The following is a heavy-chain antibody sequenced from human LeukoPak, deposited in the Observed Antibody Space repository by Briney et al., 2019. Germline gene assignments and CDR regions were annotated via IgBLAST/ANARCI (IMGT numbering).Heavy chain of an antibody. J-gene: IGHJ4*02. V-gene: IGHV3-23*01. CDR2: ISGSGGST. Sequence: GGSLRLSSAASGFTFSSYAMSWVRQAPGKGLEWVSAISGSGGSTYYADSVKGRFTISRDNSKNTLYLQMNSLRAEDTAVYYCANNRGDTAMVLYFDYWGQGTLVTVSS. CDR3: ANNRGDTAMVLYFDY. D-gene: IGHD5-18*01. CDR1: GFTFSSYA.